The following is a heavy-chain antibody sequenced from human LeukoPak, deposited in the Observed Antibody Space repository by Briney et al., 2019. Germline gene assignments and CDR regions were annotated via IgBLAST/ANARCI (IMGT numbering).Heavy chain of an antibody. CDR1: GFTFSSYW. V-gene: IGHV3-7*01. D-gene: IGHD3-10*01. CDR2: IKQDGSEK. J-gene: IGHJ4*02. Sequence: GGSLRLSCAASGFTFSSYWMSWVRQAPGKGLEWVANIKQDGSEKYYVDSVKGRFTISRDNAKNSLYLQMNSLRAEDTAVYYFARGGLLWFGEPPHYFDYWGQGTLVTVSS. CDR3: ARGGLLWFGEPPHYFDY.